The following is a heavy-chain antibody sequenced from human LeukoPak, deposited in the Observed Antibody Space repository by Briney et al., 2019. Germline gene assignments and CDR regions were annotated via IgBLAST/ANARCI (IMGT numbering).Heavy chain of an antibody. J-gene: IGHJ6*02. V-gene: IGHV4-59*01. CDR3: ARDSIGSGSYYYYGMDV. CDR2: IYYSGST. Sequence: KPSETLSLTCTVSGGSISSYYWSWIRQPPGKGLEWIGYIYYSGSTNYNPSLKSRVTISVDTSKNQFSLKLSSVTAADTAVYYCARDSIGSGSYYYYGMDVWGQGTTVTVSS. D-gene: IGHD3-10*01. CDR1: GGSISSYY.